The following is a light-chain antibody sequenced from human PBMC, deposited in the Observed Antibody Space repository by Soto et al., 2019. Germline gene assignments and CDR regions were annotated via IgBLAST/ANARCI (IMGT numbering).Light chain of an antibody. CDR1: QSIRSR. V-gene: IGKV1-39*01. Sequence: DIQMTQSPSSLSASVGDTVTITCRASQSIRSRLNWYQQKPGKAPNLLIYDATSLESGVPSRFSGSGSGTAFTLTISSLQPEDFATYYCQQSYSTPRTCGQGTKLDIK. CDR3: QQSYSTPRT. J-gene: IGKJ1*01. CDR2: DAT.